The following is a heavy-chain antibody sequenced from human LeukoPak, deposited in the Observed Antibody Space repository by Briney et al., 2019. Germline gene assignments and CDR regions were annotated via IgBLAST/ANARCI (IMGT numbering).Heavy chain of an antibody. CDR2: ISSSSSTI. CDR3: AREDNSSGYSY. J-gene: IGHJ4*02. D-gene: IGHD3-22*01. CDR1: GFTFSSYS. V-gene: IGHV3-48*04. Sequence: GGSLRLSCAASGFTFSSYSMNWVRQAPGKGLKWVSYISSSSSTIYYADSVKGRFTISRDNAKNSLYLQMNSLRAENTAVYYCAREDNSSGYSYWGQGTLVTVSS.